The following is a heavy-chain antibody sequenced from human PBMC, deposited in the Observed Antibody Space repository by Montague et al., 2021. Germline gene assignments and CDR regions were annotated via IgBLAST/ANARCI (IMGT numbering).Heavy chain of an antibody. CDR3: VRDQVDYYDSPGDDFDY. V-gene: IGHV3-74*01. D-gene: IGHD3-22*01. Sequence: SLRLSCAASGSTFSRYWMHWVRQVPGKGLVWVSRTKPDGSFISYADSVKGRFIISRDNAKNTLSLQMNSLRADDTAVYYCVRDQVDYYDSPGDDFDYWGQGTLVTVSS. J-gene: IGHJ4*02. CDR2: TKPDGSFI. CDR1: GSTFSRYW.